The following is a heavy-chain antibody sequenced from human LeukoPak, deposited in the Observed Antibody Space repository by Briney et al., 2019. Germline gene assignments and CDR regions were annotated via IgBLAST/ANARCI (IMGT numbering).Heavy chain of an antibody. Sequence: PSETLSLTCAVYGGSFSGYYWSWIRQPPGKGLGWIGEINHSGSTNYNPSLKSRVTISVDTSKNQFSLKLSSVTAADTAVYYCARKLGIFTVTTAFDYWGQGTLVTVSS. V-gene: IGHV4-34*01. CDR1: GGSFSGYY. CDR3: ARKLGIFTVTTAFDY. J-gene: IGHJ4*02. D-gene: IGHD4-17*01. CDR2: INHSGST.